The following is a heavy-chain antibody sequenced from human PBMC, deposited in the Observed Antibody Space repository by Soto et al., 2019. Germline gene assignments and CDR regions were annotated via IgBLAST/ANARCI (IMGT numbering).Heavy chain of an antibody. J-gene: IGHJ4*02. CDR1: GGSFSGYY. V-gene: IGHV4-34*01. Sequence: SETLSLTCAVYGGSFSGYYWTWIRQPPGTGLEWIGESNHSGSTNYNPSLKSRVTISVDTSKNQFSLKLTSVTAADTAVYYCARDKITGLFDYWGQGTLVTVSS. D-gene: IGHD2-8*02. CDR3: ARDKITGLFDY. CDR2: SNHSGST.